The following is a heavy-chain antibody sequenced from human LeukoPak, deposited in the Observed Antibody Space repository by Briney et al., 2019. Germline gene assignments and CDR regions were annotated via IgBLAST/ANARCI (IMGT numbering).Heavy chain of an antibody. CDR1: GDSVSSNSAA. V-gene: IGHV6-1*01. CDR3: VRNCGGDCYEGHYYYGMDV. J-gene: IGHJ6*02. Sequence: QTLSLTCAISGDSVSSNSAAWNWIRQSPSRGLEWLGRTYYRSKWYNDYAVSVKSRITINPDTSKNQFSLQLNSVTPEDTAVYYCVRNCGGDCYEGHYYYGMDVWGQGTTVTVSS. CDR2: TYYRSKWYN. D-gene: IGHD2-21*02.